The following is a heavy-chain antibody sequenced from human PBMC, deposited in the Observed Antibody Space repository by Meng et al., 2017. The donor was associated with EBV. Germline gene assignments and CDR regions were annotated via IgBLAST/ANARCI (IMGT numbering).Heavy chain of an antibody. V-gene: IGHV1-46*01. CDR2: IIPAGGNT. Sequence: QVQVVQYGAEVKKPGASVKVSCKASGYTFTSYYLHWVRQAPGQGLEWMGIIIPAGGNTNYAQKFRGRFTMTRDTSTSTVYMDLSILTSEDTAVYYCVRELVGGTFDYWGQGTLVTASS. CDR3: VRELVGGTFDY. CDR1: GYTFTSYY. D-gene: IGHD1/OR15-1a*01. J-gene: IGHJ4*02.